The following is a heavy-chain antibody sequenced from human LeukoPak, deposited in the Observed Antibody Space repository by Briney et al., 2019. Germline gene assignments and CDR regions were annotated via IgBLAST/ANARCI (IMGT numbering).Heavy chain of an antibody. CDR1: GFTFSSYA. CDR3: AKSFVAYSSGWYYFDY. CDR2: ISGSGGST. Sequence: GGSLRPSCAASGFTFSSYAMSWVRQAPGKGLEWVSAISGSGGSTFYADSVKGRFTISRDNSKNTLYLQMNSLRAEDTAVYYCAKSFVAYSSGWYYFDYWGQGTLVTVSS. D-gene: IGHD6-19*01. J-gene: IGHJ4*02. V-gene: IGHV3-23*01.